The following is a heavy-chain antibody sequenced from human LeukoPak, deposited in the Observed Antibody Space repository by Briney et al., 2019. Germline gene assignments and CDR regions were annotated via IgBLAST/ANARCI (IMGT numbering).Heavy chain of an antibody. CDR3: ARYGLPNFDC. CDR2: IKSDVSST. D-gene: IGHD4-11*01. V-gene: IGHV3-74*03. Sequence: GGSLRLSCAASGFTFSSYWMHWVRQAPGKGLVWVSGIKSDVSSTTYADSVKGRFTISRDNAKNTLYLQMNSLSVEDTAVYYCARYGLPNFDCWGQGTLVTVSS. CDR1: GFTFSSYW. J-gene: IGHJ4*02.